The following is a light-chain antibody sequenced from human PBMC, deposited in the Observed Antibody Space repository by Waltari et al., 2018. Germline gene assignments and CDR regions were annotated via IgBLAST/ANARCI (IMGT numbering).Light chain of an antibody. CDR2: EVS. V-gene: IGLV2-14*01. CDR3: SSYTSSSTLVV. Sequence: QSALTQPASVSGSPGQSITISCTGTSSDVGGYNYVSWYHQHPGKAPKLMIYEVSKRPSGVSNRLSCSKSGHTASLTISVLQAEDEADYYCSSYTSSSTLVVFGGGTKLTVL. J-gene: IGLJ2*01. CDR1: SSDVGGYNY.